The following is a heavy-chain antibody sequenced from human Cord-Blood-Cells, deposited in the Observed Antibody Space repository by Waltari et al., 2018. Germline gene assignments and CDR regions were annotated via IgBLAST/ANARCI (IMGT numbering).Heavy chain of an antibody. CDR3: ARVGAAAGRTDAFDI. CDR2: MNPNSGTT. J-gene: IGHJ3*02. V-gene: IGHV1-8*03. Sequence: QVQLVQSGAEVKKPGASVKVSCKASGYTFTSYDINWVRQATGQGLEWMGWMNPNSGTTGDAQKFQGRVTITRNTSISTAYMELSSLRSEDTAVYYCARVGAAAGRTDAFDIWGQGTMVTVSS. D-gene: IGHD6-13*01. CDR1: GYTFTSYD.